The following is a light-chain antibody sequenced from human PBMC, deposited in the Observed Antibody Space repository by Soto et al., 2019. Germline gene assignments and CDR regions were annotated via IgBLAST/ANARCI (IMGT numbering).Light chain of an antibody. J-gene: IGKJ1*01. CDR3: QHYNSYSEA. CDR2: KAS. CDR1: QTISSW. V-gene: IGKV1-5*03. Sequence: DIQMTQSPSTLSGSVGDRVTITCRASQTISSWLAWYQQKPGKAPKLLIYKASTLKSGVPSRFSGSGSGTEFTLTISSLQPDDFATYYCQHYNSYSEAVGQGAQVDIX.